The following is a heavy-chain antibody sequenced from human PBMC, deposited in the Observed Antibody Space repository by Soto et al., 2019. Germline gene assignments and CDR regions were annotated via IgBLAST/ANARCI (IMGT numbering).Heavy chain of an antibody. CDR3: AKDLHYDFWSGSPSDY. CDR1: GFTFSSYA. J-gene: IGHJ4*02. D-gene: IGHD3-3*01. CDR2: ISGSGGTT. Sequence: GGSLRLSCAASGFTFSSYAMSWVRQPPGKGLEWISAISGSGGTTYYADSVKGRFTISRDNSKNTLYLQMNSLRAEDTAVYYCAKDLHYDFWSGSPSDYWGQGTLVTVSS. V-gene: IGHV3-23*01.